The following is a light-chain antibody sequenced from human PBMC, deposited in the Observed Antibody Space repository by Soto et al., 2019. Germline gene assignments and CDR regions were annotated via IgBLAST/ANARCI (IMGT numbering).Light chain of an antibody. CDR1: QSVTTY. J-gene: IGKJ5*01. V-gene: IGKV3-11*01. CDR3: QQRSNWPPSIT. CDR2: DAS. Sequence: EIVLTQSPATLSLSPGERANISCRASQSVTTYLAWYQQKPGQAPRLLIYDASDRATGIPARFSGSGSGTDFTRTISSLEPEDFSVYYCQQRSNWPPSITFGQGTRLEIK.